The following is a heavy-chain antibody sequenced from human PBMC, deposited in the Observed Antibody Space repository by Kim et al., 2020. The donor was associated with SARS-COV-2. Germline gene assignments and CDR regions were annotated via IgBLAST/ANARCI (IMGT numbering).Heavy chain of an antibody. D-gene: IGHD2-21*01. CDR3: ARIVVVPGGYYGMDV. V-gene: IGHV3-11*06. Sequence: SVKGRFTISRDNAKNSLYLQMNSLRAEDTAVYYCARIVVVPGGYYGMDVWGQGTTVTVSS. J-gene: IGHJ6*02.